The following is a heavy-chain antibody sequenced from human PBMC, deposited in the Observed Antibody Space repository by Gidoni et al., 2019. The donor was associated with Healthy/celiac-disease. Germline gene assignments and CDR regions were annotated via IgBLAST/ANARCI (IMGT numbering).Heavy chain of an antibody. Sequence: QVQLQESGAGLVKPSEPLSLPCTVSGGSISSYYWRWLRQPPGKGLEWIGYIYYSGSPNSNPSLKSRVTISVDTSKNQFSRKLSSVTAADTAVYYCASVYCGGDCYPVYWGQGTLVTVSS. J-gene: IGHJ4*02. CDR2: IYYSGSP. V-gene: IGHV4-59*01. CDR3: ASVYCGGDCYPVY. D-gene: IGHD2-21*01. CDR1: GGSISSYY.